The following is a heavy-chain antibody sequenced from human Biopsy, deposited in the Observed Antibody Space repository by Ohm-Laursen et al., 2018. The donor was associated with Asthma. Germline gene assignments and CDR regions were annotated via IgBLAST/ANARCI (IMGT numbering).Heavy chain of an antibody. D-gene: IGHD3-10*01. J-gene: IGHJ3*01. V-gene: IGHV3-30*03. CDR2: ISYNGSTK. CDR1: GFTFRSFG. CDR3: ARDGFGAYQIDAFNL. Sequence: SLRLSCAASGFTFRSFGMRWVRQAPGKGLEWVALISYNGSTKAYPDSVKGRFSISRDNSKNTLYLQMNTLTAEDTAVYYCARDGFGAYQIDAFNLWGQGTLVAVSS.